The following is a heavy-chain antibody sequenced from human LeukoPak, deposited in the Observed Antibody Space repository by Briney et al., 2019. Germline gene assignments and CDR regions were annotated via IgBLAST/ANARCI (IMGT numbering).Heavy chain of an antibody. CDR1: GFTFSSYG. J-gene: IGHJ4*02. Sequence: GGSLRLSCAASGFTFSSYGMSWVRQAPGKGLEWVSAISGSGGSTYYADSVKGRFTISRDNSKNTLYLQMNSLRGEDTAVYYCAKDSWISVTDYWGQGTLVTVSS. CDR2: ISGSGGST. V-gene: IGHV3-23*01. D-gene: IGHD2-2*03. CDR3: AKDSWISVTDY.